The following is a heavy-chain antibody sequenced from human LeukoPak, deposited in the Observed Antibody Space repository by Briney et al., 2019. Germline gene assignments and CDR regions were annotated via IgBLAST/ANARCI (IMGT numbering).Heavy chain of an antibody. J-gene: IGHJ6*02. CDR1: GYTFTSYG. CDR2: ISAYNGNT. CDR3: ARDKGPDYHYGMDV. Sequence: ASVKVSCKASGYTFTSYGISWVRQAPGQGLEWMGWISAYNGNTNYAQKLQGRVTMTTDTSTSTAYMELRSLRSDDTAVYYCARDKGPDYHYGMDVWGQGTTVTVSS. V-gene: IGHV1-18*01.